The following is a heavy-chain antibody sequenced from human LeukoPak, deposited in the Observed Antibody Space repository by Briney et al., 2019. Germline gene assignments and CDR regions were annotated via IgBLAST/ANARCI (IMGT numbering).Heavy chain of an antibody. CDR3: ARRYTIDDSSGYLSFDY. J-gene: IGHJ4*02. D-gene: IGHD3-22*01. V-gene: IGHV4-39*07. Sequence: PSETLSLTCTVSGRSISSSSYYWGWIRQPRGKGLERIGSIYYSGSTYYNPSLKSRVTISVDTSKNQFSLKLSSVTAADTAVYYCARRYTIDDSSGYLSFDYWGQGTLVTVSS. CDR2: IYYSGST. CDR1: GRSISSSSYY.